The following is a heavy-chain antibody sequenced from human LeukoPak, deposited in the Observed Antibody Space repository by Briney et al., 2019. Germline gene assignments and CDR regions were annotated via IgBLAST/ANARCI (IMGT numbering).Heavy chain of an antibody. D-gene: IGHD2-21*01. Sequence: GGSLRLSCTVPGLPFTDYALNWVRQLPGKGLEWVGFIRISAYGATTEYSAPVKDRFSISRDDSKSLVYLQMNTLKTEDTAVYYCATDCLESHDIQFDYWGQGAQVTVSS. CDR1: GLPFTDYA. CDR3: ATDCLESHDIQFDY. J-gene: IGHJ4*02. CDR2: IRISAYGATT. V-gene: IGHV3-49*04.